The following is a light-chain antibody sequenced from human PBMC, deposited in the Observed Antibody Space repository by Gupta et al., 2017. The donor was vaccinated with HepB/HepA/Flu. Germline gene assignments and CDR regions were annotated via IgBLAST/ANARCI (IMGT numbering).Light chain of an antibody. CDR2: RNN. Sequence: SVLTLPPSAAVPPGQRVTFSCSVSSAGFGGNYVYWYQQRPGTAPKLLIYRNNQRPSGVPARFSGSKSGTSASLASSGLPAEDEADYYWSAWYDSLSVVVFGGGTKLT. CDR1: SAGFGGNY. J-gene: IGLJ2*01. CDR3: SAWYDSLSVVV. V-gene: IGLV1-47*01.